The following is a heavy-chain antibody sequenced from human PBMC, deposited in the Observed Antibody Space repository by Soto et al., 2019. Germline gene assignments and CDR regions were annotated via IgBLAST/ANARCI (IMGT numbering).Heavy chain of an antibody. J-gene: IGHJ4*02. CDR3: ARDGAGYSYGHYFDY. V-gene: IGHV3-33*01. D-gene: IGHD5-18*01. Sequence: QVQLVESGGGVVQPGRSLRLSCAASGFTFSSYGMHWVRQAPGKGLEWVAGIWYDGSNKYYADSVKGRFTISRDNSKNTLYLQMNSLRAEDTAVYYCARDGAGYSYGHYFDYWGQGTLVTVSS. CDR1: GFTFSSYG. CDR2: IWYDGSNK.